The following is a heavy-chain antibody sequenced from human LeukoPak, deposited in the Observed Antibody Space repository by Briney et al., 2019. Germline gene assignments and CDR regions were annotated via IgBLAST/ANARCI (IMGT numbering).Heavy chain of an antibody. J-gene: IGHJ6*02. V-gene: IGHV3-30-3*01. D-gene: IGHD3-10*01. CDR1: GFTFSSYA. CDR3: ASQGGLLWFGELSGGMDV. CDR2: ISYDGSNK. Sequence: TGGSLRLSCAASGFTFSSYAMNWVRQAPGKGLEWVAFISYDGSNKYYADSVKGRFTISRDNSKNTLYLQMNSLRAEDTAAYYCASQGGLLWFGELSGGMDVWGQGTTVTVSS.